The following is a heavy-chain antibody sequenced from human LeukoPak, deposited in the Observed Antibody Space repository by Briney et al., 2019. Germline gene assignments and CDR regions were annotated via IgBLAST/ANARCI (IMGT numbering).Heavy chain of an antibody. CDR2: IYYSGCT. Sequence: RSQTLSLTCTVSGGSISSGGYYWSWIRQHPGKGLEWIGYIYYSGCTYYNPSLKSRVTISVDTSKNQFSLKLSSVTVADTAVYYCARGRKCSSASCYPDYYYYYMDVWGKGTTVTVSS. V-gene: IGHV4-31*03. D-gene: IGHD2-2*01. J-gene: IGHJ6*03. CDR3: ARGRKCSSASCYPDYYYYYMDV. CDR1: GGSISSGGYY.